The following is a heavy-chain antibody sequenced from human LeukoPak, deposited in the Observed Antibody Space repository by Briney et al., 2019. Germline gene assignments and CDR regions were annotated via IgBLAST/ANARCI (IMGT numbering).Heavy chain of an antibody. CDR3: ASTTSYGDYSYYFDY. Sequence: SETLSLTCTVSGGSISSYYWSWIRQPPGKGLEWIGYIYYSGSTNYNPSLKSRVTISVDTSKNQFSLELSSVTAADTAVYYCASTTSYGDYSYYFDYWGQGTLVTVSS. J-gene: IGHJ4*02. CDR2: IYYSGST. D-gene: IGHD4-17*01. V-gene: IGHV4-59*01. CDR1: GGSISSYY.